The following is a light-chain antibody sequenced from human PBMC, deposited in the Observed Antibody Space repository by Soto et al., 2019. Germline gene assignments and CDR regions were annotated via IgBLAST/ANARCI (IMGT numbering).Light chain of an antibody. CDR2: DAS. J-gene: IGKJ4*01. CDR1: QDISNY. Sequence: DIQMTQSPSSLSASVGDRVTITCQASQDISNYLNWYQQKPGKAPKLLIYDASNLETGGPSRFCGSGSGTDFTFTISSLQPEDIATYYCQQYDNLPLGFGGGTKVEIK. CDR3: QQYDNLPLG. V-gene: IGKV1-33*01.